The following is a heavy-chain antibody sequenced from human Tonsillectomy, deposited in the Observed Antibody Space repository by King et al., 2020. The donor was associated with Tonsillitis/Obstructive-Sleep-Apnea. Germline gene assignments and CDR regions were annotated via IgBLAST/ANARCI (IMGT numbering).Heavy chain of an antibody. D-gene: IGHD6-13*01. CDR3: ATGEYGITATATCYTSLDV. J-gene: IGHJ6*04. Sequence: VQLVESGGGLVKPGGSLRLSCAASGFTFSDYYMNWIRQAPGKGLEWVSYISRNDTTIRYADSVKGRFTISRDNARNSQYLQMSSLRAEDTAVYYCATGEYGITATATCYTSLDVWGNGTTVTVSS. CDR2: ISRNDTTI. V-gene: IGHV3-11*01. CDR1: GFTFSDYY.